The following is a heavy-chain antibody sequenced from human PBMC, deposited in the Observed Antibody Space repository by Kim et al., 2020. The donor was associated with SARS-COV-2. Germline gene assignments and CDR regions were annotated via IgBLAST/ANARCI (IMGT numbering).Heavy chain of an antibody. Sequence: NPSLKGRVTISVDTSKEQFSLKLTSVTAADTAVYYCARRSRGDGSPGYWGQGTLVTVSS. J-gene: IGHJ4*02. D-gene: IGHD3-16*01. CDR3: ARRSRGDGSPGY. V-gene: IGHV4-39*01.